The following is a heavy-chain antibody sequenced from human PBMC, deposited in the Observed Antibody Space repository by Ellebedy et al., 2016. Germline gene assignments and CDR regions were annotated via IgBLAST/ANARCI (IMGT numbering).Heavy chain of an antibody. CDR1: GGSISSYS. CDR3: ARKLDGTYIDY. V-gene: IGHV4-59*01. Sequence: SETLSLXCTVSGGSISSYSWSWIRQPPGKGLEWIGHIYYSGSTNYNPSLKSRVTISLDTSKNQFSLNLSSVTAADTAVYYCARKLDGTYIDYWGRGTLVTVSS. D-gene: IGHD6-13*01. CDR2: IYYSGST. J-gene: IGHJ4*02.